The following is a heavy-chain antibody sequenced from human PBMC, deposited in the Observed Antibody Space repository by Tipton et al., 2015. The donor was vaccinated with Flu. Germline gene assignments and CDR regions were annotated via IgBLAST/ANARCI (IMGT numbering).Heavy chain of an antibody. D-gene: IGHD6-19*01. V-gene: IGHV4-59*07. J-gene: IGHJ4*02. CDR1: GGSISNYF. CDR3: AALSYSTGWIDN. Sequence: TLSLTCTVSGGSISNYFWSWIRQSPGKGLEWIGFIYYSGSTNSNPSLESRVTISVDTSKNQFSLKIHSVTTADTAGYYCAALSYSTGWIDNWGLGTLVTVSS. CDR2: IYYSGST.